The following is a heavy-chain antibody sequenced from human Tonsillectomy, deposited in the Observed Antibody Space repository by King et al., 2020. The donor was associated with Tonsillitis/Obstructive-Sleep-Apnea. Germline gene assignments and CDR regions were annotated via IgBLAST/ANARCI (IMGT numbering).Heavy chain of an antibody. D-gene: IGHD1-14*01. CDR2: IYYSGST. CDR1: GGSISSYY. J-gene: IGHJ4*02. V-gene: IGHV4-59*01. CDR3: ARSRGRTPFDY. Sequence: QLQESGPGLVKPSETLSLNCTVSGGSISSYYWSWIRQPPGKGLEWIGYIYYSGSTNYNPSLKSRVTISVDTSKNQFSLKLSSVTAADTAVYYCARSRGRTPFDYWGQGTLVTVSS.